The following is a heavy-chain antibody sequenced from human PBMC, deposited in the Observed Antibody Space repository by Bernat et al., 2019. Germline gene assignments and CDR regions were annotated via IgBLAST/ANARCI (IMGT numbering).Heavy chain of an antibody. J-gene: IGHJ4*02. D-gene: IGHD3-10*01. CDR1: GGSISSDF. CDR3: ARETSNSGTYTTDY. V-gene: IGHV4-59*01. Sequence: QVQLQESGPGLVKPSETLSLTCTVPGGSISSDFWSWIRQPPGKGLEWIGYISYSGSTNYNPSLKSRVTISIDTSKNQFSLKLRSVTAADTAVYSCARETSNSGTYTTDYWGQGALVTVSS. CDR2: ISYSGST.